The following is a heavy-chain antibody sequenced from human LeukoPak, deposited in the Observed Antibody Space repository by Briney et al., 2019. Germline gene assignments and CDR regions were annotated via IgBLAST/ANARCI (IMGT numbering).Heavy chain of an antibody. CDR2: ISPGDSDT. J-gene: IGHJ6*02. CDR3: ARQLTSGWSPNYGMDV. CDR1: GYTFTYYW. Sequence: GESLKISCKGSGYTFTYYWIGWVRQMPGKGLEWMGIISPGDSDTRYSPSFQGQVTISADKSISTAYLQWSSLKASDTAMYYCARQLTSGWSPNYGMDVWGQGTTVTVSS. D-gene: IGHD6-19*01. V-gene: IGHV5-51*01.